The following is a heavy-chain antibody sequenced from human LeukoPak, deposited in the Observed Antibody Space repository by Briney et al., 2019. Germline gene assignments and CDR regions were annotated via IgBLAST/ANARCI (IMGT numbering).Heavy chain of an antibody. CDR2: IFPGDSDT. CDR3: ARAPLDSSGNHWGVWFDP. J-gene: IGHJ5*02. Sequence: GESLKISCEGSGYSFSNYWIGWVRQMPGKGLEWMGIIFPGDSDTKYSPSFQGQVTISADKSISTAYLQWSSLRASDTAIYYCARAPLDSSGNHWGVWFDPWGQGTLVTVSS. V-gene: IGHV5-51*06. CDR1: GYSFSNYW. D-gene: IGHD3-22*01.